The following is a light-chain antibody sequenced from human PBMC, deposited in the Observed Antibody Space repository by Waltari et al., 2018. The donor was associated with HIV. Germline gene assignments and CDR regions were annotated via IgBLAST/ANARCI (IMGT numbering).Light chain of an antibody. CDR2: SVS. J-gene: IGLJ3*02. Sequence: QSALAQPASVAGSPGQSITISCTGSISDIGLYDFVSWYQQYPRKAPRLLLFSVSSRPSGISDRFSSFKSHNTATLTISDLQPEDEADYYCSSLTLTHSVLFGGGTRLTVL. V-gene: IGLV2-14*03. CDR1: ISDIGLYDF. CDR3: SSLTLTHSVL.